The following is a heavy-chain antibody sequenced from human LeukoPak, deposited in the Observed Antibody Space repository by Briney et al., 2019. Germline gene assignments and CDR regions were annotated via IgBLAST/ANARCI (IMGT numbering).Heavy chain of an antibody. J-gene: IGHJ4*02. CDR3: ALLSGGTFDY. Sequence: GGSLRLSCAGSGFVVTANYLAWARQAPRRGLEWVSTISIDDDTYYGDSVKGQSAISRDESTNTLTLHLDSVRVEDMGVYYCALLSGGTFDYWGQGTQVTVAS. CDR1: GFVVTANY. D-gene: IGHD2/OR15-2a*01. CDR2: ISIDDDT. V-gene: IGHV3-53*01.